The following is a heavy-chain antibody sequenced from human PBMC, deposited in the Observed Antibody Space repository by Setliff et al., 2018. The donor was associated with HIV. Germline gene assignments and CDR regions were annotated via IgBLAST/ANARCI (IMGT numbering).Heavy chain of an antibody. J-gene: IGHJ4*02. CDR1: GASFSGYY. CDR2: INHSGST. Sequence: SETLSLTCAVYGASFSGYYWAWIRQSPGTGLEWIGEINHSGSTSYNPSLMSRVTISVDTSKDQFSLKLRSVTAADTAVYYCARDGTAAGTFDYWGQGTLVTVSS. V-gene: IGHV4-34*01. D-gene: IGHD6-13*01. CDR3: ARDGTAAGTFDY.